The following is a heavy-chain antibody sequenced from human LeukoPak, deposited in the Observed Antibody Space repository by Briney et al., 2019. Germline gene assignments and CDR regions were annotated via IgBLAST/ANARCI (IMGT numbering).Heavy chain of an antibody. CDR2: IYHSGST. D-gene: IGHD6-19*01. V-gene: IGHV4-59*04. Sequence: NPSETLSLTCTVSGGSISSYYWNWIRQPPGKGLEWIGYIYHSGSTYYNPSLKSRVTISVDTSKNQFSLKLSSVTAADTAVYYCTYSSGWYDFDYWDQGTLVTVSS. J-gene: IGHJ4*02. CDR3: TYSSGWYDFDY. CDR1: GGSISSYY.